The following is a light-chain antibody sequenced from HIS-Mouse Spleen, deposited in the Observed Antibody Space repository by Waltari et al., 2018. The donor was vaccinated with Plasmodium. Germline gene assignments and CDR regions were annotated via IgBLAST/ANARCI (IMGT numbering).Light chain of an antibody. CDR3: QQYNNWSFN. J-gene: IGKJ3*01. Sequence: EIVLTQSPATLSLSPGERATLSCRASQSVSSYLAWYQQKPGQAPRLLIYDASNRATGIPARFSGSGSGTDFTLTISSLQSEDFAVYYCQQYNNWSFNFGPGTKVDIK. CDR2: DAS. CDR1: QSVSSY. V-gene: IGKV3-11*01.